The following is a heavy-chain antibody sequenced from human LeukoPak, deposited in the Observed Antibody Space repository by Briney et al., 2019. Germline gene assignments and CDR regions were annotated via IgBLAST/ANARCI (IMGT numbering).Heavy chain of an antibody. CDR3: ARHNHRQKGIYYFDY. Sequence: PSETLSLTCTVSGGSISSYYWSWIRQPPGKGLEWIGYIYYSGSTNYNPSLKSRVTISVDTSKNQFSLKLSSVTAADTAVYYCARHNHRQKGIYYFDYWGQGTLVTVSS. V-gene: IGHV4-59*08. CDR2: IYYSGST. D-gene: IGHD1-14*01. J-gene: IGHJ4*02. CDR1: GGSISSYY.